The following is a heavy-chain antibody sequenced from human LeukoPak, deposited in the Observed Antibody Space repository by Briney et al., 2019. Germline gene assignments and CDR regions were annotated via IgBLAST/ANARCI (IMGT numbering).Heavy chain of an antibody. J-gene: IGHJ4*02. CDR2: MNPNSGNT. V-gene: IGHV1-8*03. Sequence: ASVKVSCKASGYTFTSYDINWVRLATGQGLEWMGWMNPNSGNTGYAQKFQGRVTITRNTSISTAYMELSSLRSEDTAVYYCARDDCSGGSCYDYWGQGTLVTVSS. CDR1: GYTFTSYD. CDR3: ARDDCSGGSCYDY. D-gene: IGHD2-15*01.